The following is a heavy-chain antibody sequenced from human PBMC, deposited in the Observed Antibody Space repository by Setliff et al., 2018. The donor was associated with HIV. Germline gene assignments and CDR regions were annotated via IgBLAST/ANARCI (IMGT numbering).Heavy chain of an antibody. Sequence: ASVKVSCKAFGYTFTSYFLHWVRQAPGQGLEWLGVIDPNGGATNNAQKLQGRLTVTTYTSTGTLYMELSNLRYDDSAVYYCARAGGGATDQAFDIWGQGTMVTVSS. J-gene: IGHJ3*02. CDR1: GYTFTSYF. D-gene: IGHD2-2*01. CDR2: IDPNGGAT. V-gene: IGHV1-46*01. CDR3: ARAGGGATDQAFDI.